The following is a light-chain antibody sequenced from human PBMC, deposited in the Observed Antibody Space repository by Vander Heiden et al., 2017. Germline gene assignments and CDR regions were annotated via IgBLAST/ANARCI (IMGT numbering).Light chain of an antibody. CDR3: MQALQTPYT. CDR1: QSLLHSNGYKY. Sequence: DIVMTQSPLSLPVTPGEPASISCRSSQSLLHSNGYKYLDWYLQKPGQSPQLLIYLGSNRASGVPDRFSGSGSGTDFTLKISRVEAEDVGLYYCMQALQTPYTFGQGTKLEIK. CDR2: LGS. J-gene: IGKJ2*01. V-gene: IGKV2-28*01.